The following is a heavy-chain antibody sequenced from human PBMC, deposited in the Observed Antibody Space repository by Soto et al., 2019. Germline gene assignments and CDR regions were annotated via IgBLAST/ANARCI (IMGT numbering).Heavy chain of an antibody. CDR3: ARPRPETGTYAQPLDS. CDR2: ISYGGSS. CDR1: GGSVSSSSFY. J-gene: IGHJ4*02. Sequence: SETLSLTCSVSGGSVSSSSFYWGWVRQPPGKGLEWIGSISYGGSSYYIPSLMSRVTMSVDTSTNQLSLNLNSVTAADTALYFCARPRPETGTYAQPLDSWGQGTLVTVSS. V-gene: IGHV4-39*01. D-gene: IGHD1-1*01.